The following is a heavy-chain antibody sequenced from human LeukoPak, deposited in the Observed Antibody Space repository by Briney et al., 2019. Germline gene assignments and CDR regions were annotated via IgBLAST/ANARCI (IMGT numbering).Heavy chain of an antibody. CDR3: AKEIEVGYSSSWYYFDY. J-gene: IGHJ4*02. D-gene: IGHD6-13*01. Sequence: GGSLRLSCAASGFTFSSYAMSWVRQAPGKGLEWVSAISGSGGSTYYADSVKGRFTISRDNSKNTLYLQMNSLRAEDTAVYYCAKEIEVGYSSSWYYFDYWGQGTLVTVSS. CDR2: ISGSGGST. V-gene: IGHV3-23*01. CDR1: GFTFSSYA.